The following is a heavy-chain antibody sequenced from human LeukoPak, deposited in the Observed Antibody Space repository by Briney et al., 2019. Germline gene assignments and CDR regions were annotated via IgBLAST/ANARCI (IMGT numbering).Heavy chain of an antibody. CDR1: GYTFTSYG. Sequence: ASVKVSCKASGYTFTSYGISWVRQAPGQGLEWMGWISAYNGNTNYAQKLQGRVTMTTDTSTSTAYMELRCLRSDDTAVYYCARDPTHDYGDFNWFDPWGQGTLVTVSS. J-gene: IGHJ5*02. V-gene: IGHV1-18*01. CDR2: ISAYNGNT. D-gene: IGHD4-17*01. CDR3: ARDPTHDYGDFNWFDP.